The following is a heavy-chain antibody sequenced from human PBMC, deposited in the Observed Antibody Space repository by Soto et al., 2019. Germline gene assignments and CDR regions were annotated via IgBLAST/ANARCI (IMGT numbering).Heavy chain of an antibody. CDR1: GFTFSSYS. CDR3: ARDRDWAFDY. CDR2: IFASSTTI. V-gene: IGHV3-48*04. D-gene: IGHD3-9*01. Sequence: EVQLVESGGGSVQPGGSLRLSCVPSGFTFSSYSMVWVRQAPGKGLEWVSYIFASSTTIYYADSVRGRFTVSRDNTQNSLFLLMTSLRAEDTSVYYCARDRDWAFDYWGQGTLVTVSS. J-gene: IGHJ4*02.